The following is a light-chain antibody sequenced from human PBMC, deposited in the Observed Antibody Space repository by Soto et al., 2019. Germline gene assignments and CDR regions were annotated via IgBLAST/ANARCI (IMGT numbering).Light chain of an antibody. Sequence: SYELAQPPSVSVAPGQTARITCGGKTLGSNSVHWYQQKPGQAPVLVVYDDRDRPSGIPDRFSGSKSGTTGTLTISRVGVGDEADYYCQVWDISGDHLVLFGGGTKVTVL. CDR2: DDR. CDR3: QVWDISGDHLVL. J-gene: IGLJ3*02. V-gene: IGLV3-21*02. CDR1: TLGSNS.